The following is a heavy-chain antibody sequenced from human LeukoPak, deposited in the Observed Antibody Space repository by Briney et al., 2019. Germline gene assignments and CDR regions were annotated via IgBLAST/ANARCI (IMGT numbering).Heavy chain of an antibody. J-gene: IGHJ3*02. V-gene: IGHV5-51*01. D-gene: IGHD2/OR15-2a*01. Sequence: KTGGSLRLSCKGFGYIFTNYWIGWVRQMPGKSLDWMRNIYPGDSDTRYSPSFQGRVTMSADESISTAYLQWSNLKASDTAMYYCSRHRGTYSNDPDDAFDIWGQGTMVTVSS. CDR2: IYPGDSDT. CDR1: GYIFTNYW. CDR3: SRHRGTYSNDPDDAFDI.